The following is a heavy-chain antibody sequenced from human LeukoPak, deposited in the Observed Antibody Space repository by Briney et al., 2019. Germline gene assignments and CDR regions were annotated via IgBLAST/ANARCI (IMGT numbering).Heavy chain of an antibody. J-gene: IGHJ4*02. CDR2: INHSGGT. CDR3: ARGLPGY. CDR1: GGSFSDYN. V-gene: IGHV4-34*01. Sequence: PETLSLTCAVYGGSFSDYNWNWIRQPPGRGLEWIGEINHSGGTNYNPSLKSRVTISIDTSKNQFSLKLTSVTAADTAVYYCARGLPGYWGQGTLVIVSS.